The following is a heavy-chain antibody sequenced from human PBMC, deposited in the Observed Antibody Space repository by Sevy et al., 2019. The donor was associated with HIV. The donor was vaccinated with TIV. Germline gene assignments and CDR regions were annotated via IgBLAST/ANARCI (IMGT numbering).Heavy chain of an antibody. J-gene: IGHJ4*02. V-gene: IGHV6-1*01. D-gene: IGHD3-10*01. Sequence: QSQTLSLTCAISGDSVSTYSAAWNCIRQSPSRGLEWLGRTYYKSKWYNDYALSVKSRISINPDTPKNQISLQLNSVTPEDTAVYYCARESRWFFFHFDYWGQGTLVTVSS. CDR1: GDSVSTYSAA. CDR3: ARESRWFFFHFDY. CDR2: TYYKSKWYN.